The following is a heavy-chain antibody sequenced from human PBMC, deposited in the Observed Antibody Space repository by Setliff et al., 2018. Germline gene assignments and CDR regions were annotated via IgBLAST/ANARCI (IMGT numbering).Heavy chain of an antibody. CDR1: GGSISSGSYY. D-gene: IGHD6-19*01. CDR2: IYTSGST. Sequence: SETLSLTCTVSGGSISSGSYYWSWIRQPAGKGLEWIGHIYTSGSTNYNPSLKSRVTISVDTSKNQFSLKLSSVTAADTAVYYCAVAVAGGDYYYYYYYMDVWGKGTTVTVSS. V-gene: IGHV4-61*09. J-gene: IGHJ6*03. CDR3: AVAVAGGDYYYYYYYMDV.